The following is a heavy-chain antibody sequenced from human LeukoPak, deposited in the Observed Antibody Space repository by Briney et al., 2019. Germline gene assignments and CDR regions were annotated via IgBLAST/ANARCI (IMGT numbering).Heavy chain of an antibody. CDR1: GGSISSSSYY. V-gene: IGHV4-39*01. CDR3: ARQGGYDFWSGPFIPQGMDV. Sequence: SETLSLTCTVSGGSISSSSYYWGWIRQPPGKGLEWIGSIYYSGSTYYNPSLKSRVTISVDTSKNQLSLKLSSVTAADTAVYYCARQGGYDFWSGPFIPQGMDVWGQGTTVTVSS. J-gene: IGHJ6*02. CDR2: IYYSGST. D-gene: IGHD3-3*01.